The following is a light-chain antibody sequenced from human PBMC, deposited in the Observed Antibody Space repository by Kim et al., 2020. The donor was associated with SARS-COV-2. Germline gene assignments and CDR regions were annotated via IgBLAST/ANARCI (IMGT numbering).Light chain of an antibody. CDR2: LEGSGSY. CDR3: ETWDSNTWV. V-gene: IGLV4-60*03. J-gene: IGLJ3*02. CDR1: SGNSNYI. Sequence: SGKLTCTLSSGNSNYIIAWHQQQPGKAPRYLMKLEGSGSYNKGSGVPDRFSGSSSGADRYLTISNLQSEDEADYYCETWDSNTWVFGGGTQLTVL.